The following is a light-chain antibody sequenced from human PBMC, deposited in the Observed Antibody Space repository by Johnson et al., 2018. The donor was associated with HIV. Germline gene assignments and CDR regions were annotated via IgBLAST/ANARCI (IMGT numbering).Light chain of an antibody. CDR1: SSNIGNNY. J-gene: IGLJ1*01. Sequence: QSVLTQPPSVSAAPGQKVTISCSGSSSNIGNNYVSWYQQLPGAAPKLLIYETNKRPSGIPDRFSGSKSGTSATLGITGLPPVDEADYYCGTWDSSLSASYVFGTGTKVAVL. CDR2: ETN. CDR3: GTWDSSLSASYV. V-gene: IGLV1-51*02.